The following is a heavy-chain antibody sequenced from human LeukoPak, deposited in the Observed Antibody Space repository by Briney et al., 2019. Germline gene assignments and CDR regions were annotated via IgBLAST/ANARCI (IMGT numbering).Heavy chain of an antibody. CDR2: IIPIFGIA. Sequence: SVKVSCKASGGTFSSYAISWVRQAPGQGLEWMGRIIPIFGIANYAQKFQGRVTITADKSTSTAYMELSSLRSEDTAVCYCARDSSHSLFGVVTPFDYWGQGTLVTVSS. V-gene: IGHV1-69*04. CDR3: ARDSSHSLFGVVTPFDY. CDR1: GGTFSSYA. D-gene: IGHD3-3*01. J-gene: IGHJ4*02.